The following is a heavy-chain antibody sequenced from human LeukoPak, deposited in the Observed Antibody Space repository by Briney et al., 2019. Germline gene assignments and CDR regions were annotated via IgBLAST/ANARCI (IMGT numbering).Heavy chain of an antibody. Sequence: GASVKVSFKASGYPFTSYDINWVRPATGQGLAWMGWMNPNSGNTGYAQKFQGRVTMTRNTSISTAYMELSSLRSEDTAVYYCARGRTAYYYDSSGYYPGYWGQGTLVTVSS. CDR2: MNPNSGNT. CDR1: GYPFTSYD. V-gene: IGHV1-8*01. J-gene: IGHJ4*02. D-gene: IGHD3-22*01. CDR3: ARGRTAYYYDSSGYYPGY.